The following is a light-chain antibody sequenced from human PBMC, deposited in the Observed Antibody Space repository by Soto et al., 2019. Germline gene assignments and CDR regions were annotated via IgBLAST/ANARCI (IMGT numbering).Light chain of an antibody. CDR1: QSVSSTY. V-gene: IGKV3-20*01. Sequence: EIVLTQSPGTLSLSPGERATLSCRASQSVSSTYLAWYQQKPGQAPRLLIYGASSRATGIPDRFSGGGSGTDFTLTISRLEPEDFAVYYCQQYDNSRTWTFGQGTKVDTK. CDR2: GAS. CDR3: QQYDNSRTWT. J-gene: IGKJ1*01.